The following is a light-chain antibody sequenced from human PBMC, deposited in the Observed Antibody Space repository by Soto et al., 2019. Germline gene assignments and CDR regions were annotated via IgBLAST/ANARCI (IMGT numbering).Light chain of an antibody. Sequence: IVMTQSPATLSVSPGERATLSCRATQSVSSRLAWYQQKPGQAPRILIYGASTRATGVPARFSGSGSGTEFTLTISSLQSEDFAVYYCHQYNDWPRTFGRGTRWRL. CDR2: GAS. CDR1: QSVSSR. V-gene: IGKV3-15*01. CDR3: HQYNDWPRT. J-gene: IGKJ5*01.